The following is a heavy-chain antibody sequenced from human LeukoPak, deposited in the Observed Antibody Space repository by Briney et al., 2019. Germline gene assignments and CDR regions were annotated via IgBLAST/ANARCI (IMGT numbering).Heavy chain of an antibody. Sequence: SETLSLTCTVSGGSISSSSYYWGWIRQPPGKGLEWIGSIYYSGSTYYNPSLKSRVTISVDTSKNQFSLKLSSVTAADTDVYYCARHLRGYVREFDHWGQGTLVTVSS. V-gene: IGHV4-39*01. CDR2: IYYSGST. CDR3: ARHLRGYVREFDH. J-gene: IGHJ5*02. CDR1: GGSISSSSYY. D-gene: IGHD5-12*01.